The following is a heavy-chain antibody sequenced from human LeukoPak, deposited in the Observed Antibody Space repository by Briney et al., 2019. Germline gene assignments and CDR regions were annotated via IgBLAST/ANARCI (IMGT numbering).Heavy chain of an antibody. CDR2: ISGSGGST. Sequence: GGSLRLSCAVSGFTVSSNYMSWVRQAPGKGLEWVSAISGSGGSTYYADSVKGRFTISRDNSKNTLYLQMNSLRAEDTAVYYCAKEDYGDYVDYWGQGTLVTVSS. D-gene: IGHD4-17*01. CDR3: AKEDYGDYVDY. V-gene: IGHV3-23*01. CDR1: GFTVSSNY. J-gene: IGHJ4*02.